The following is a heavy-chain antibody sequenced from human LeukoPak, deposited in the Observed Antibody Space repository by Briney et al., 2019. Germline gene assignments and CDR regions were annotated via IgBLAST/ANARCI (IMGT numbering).Heavy chain of an antibody. Sequence: MVIIYPLHSDTRYSPSFPGQVPISADKSISTAYLQWSSLKASDTAMYYCARQRYFDWPCDYWGQGTLVTVSS. J-gene: IGHJ4*02. CDR2: IYPLHSDT. V-gene: IGHV5-51*01. CDR3: ARQRYFDWPCDY. D-gene: IGHD3-9*01.